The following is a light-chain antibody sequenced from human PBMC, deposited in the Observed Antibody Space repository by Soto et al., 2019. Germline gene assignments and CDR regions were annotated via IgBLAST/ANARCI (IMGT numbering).Light chain of an antibody. CDR3: QQYGSSPWT. CDR2: GAS. Sequence: EIVLTQSPGTLSLSAGERATLSCRAIQSVSSSYLAWYQQKPGQAPRLLIYGASSRATGIPDRFSGSGSGTDFTLTISRLEPEDFAVYYCQQYGSSPWTFGQGTKVDIK. J-gene: IGKJ1*01. V-gene: IGKV3-20*01. CDR1: QSVSSSY.